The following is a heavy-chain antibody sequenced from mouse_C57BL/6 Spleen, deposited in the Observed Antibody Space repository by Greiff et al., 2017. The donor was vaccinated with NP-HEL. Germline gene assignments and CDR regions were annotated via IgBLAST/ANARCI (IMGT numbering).Heavy chain of an antibody. D-gene: IGHD2-4*01. CDR3: ARLGYDYGAWFAY. CDR1: GYTFTSYW. CDR2: IYPGSGST. Sequence: QVQLQQSGAELVKPGASVKMSCKASGYTFTSYWITWVKQRPGQGLEWIGDIYPGSGSTNYNEKFKSKATLTVDTSSSTAYMQLSSQTSEDSAVYYCARLGYDYGAWFAYWGQGTLVTVSA. V-gene: IGHV1-55*01. J-gene: IGHJ3*01.